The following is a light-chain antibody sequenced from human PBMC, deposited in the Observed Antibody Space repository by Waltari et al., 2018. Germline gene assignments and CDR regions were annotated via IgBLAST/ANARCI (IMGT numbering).Light chain of an antibody. CDR3: SSQTLDGLIL. CDR1: GSAACSSEY. CDR2: DVT. J-gene: IGLJ2*01. V-gene: IGLV2-14*03. Sequence: QSALTQPASVAGSPGQSITISCSGIGSAACSSEYVSWHQHHPDKAPQLIIYDVTNRPSGVSDRFSASKSANTASLTISRLQPEDEADYFCSSQTLDGLILFGGGTRLTVL.